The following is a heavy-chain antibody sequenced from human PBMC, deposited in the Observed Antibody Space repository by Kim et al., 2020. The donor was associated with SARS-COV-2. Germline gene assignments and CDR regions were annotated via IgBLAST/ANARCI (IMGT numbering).Heavy chain of an antibody. Sequence: GESLKISCKGSGYSFTSYWIGWVRQMPGKGLEWMGIIYPGDSDTRYSPSFQGQVTISADKSISTAYLQWSSLKASDTAMYYCARLPNSGYDNAGFVVRKRDSPDSDNWFDPWGQGTLVTVSS. CDR3: ARLPNSGYDNAGFVVRKRDSPDSDNWFDP. D-gene: IGHD5-12*01. CDR2: IYPGDSDT. J-gene: IGHJ5*02. V-gene: IGHV5-51*01. CDR1: GYSFTSYW.